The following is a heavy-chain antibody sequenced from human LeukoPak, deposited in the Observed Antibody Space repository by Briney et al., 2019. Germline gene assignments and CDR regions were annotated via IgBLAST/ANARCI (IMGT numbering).Heavy chain of an antibody. CDR1: GGTFISFA. Sequence: GASVKVSCKASGGTFISFAISWVRQAPGQGLEWMGGIIPIFGTANYAQKFQGRVTITADESTSTAYMELSSLRSEGTAVYYCAREGYYDSSLDYWGQGTLVTVSS. V-gene: IGHV1-69*13. CDR3: AREGYYDSSLDY. D-gene: IGHD3-22*01. CDR2: IIPIFGTA. J-gene: IGHJ4*02.